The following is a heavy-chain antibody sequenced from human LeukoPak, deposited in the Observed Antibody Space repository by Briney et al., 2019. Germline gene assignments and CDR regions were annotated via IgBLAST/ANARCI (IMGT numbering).Heavy chain of an antibody. V-gene: IGHV4-31*03. Sequence: SETLSLTCTVSGGSISSGSYYWSWIRQPAGKGLEWIGYIYYSGSTYYNPSLKSRVTISVDTSKNRFSLKLSSVTAADTAVYYCARDRKGGKDPRGLGMDVWGQGTTVTVSS. CDR2: IYYSGST. J-gene: IGHJ6*02. CDR3: ARDRKGGKDPRGLGMDV. D-gene: IGHD4-23*01. CDR1: GGSISSGSYY.